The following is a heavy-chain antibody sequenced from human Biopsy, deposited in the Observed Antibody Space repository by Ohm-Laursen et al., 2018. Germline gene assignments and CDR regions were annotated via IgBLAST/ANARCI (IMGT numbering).Heavy chain of an antibody. CDR3: AKDQGYYYDRSVYYYFDY. CDR1: GFTFSSYA. D-gene: IGHD3-22*01. CDR2: ITSSGDTT. J-gene: IGHJ4*02. Sequence: SLRLSCAASGFTFSSYAMSWVRQAPGKGLEWVSAITSSGDTTYYSDSVKGRFTISRDSSKNTLHLQMNSLIAEDTAVYYCAKDQGYYYDRSVYYYFDYWGQGTLVTVSS. V-gene: IGHV3-23*01.